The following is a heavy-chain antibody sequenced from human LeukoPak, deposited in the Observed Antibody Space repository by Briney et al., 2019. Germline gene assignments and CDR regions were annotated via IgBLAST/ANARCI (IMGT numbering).Heavy chain of an antibody. CDR3: ARDFDYGGNHDAFDI. V-gene: IGHV3-30*02. D-gene: IGHD4-23*01. Sequence: GGSLRLSCATSGFTFSDYYMSWVRQAPGKGLESVAFIRYDGSNKYYADSVKGRFTISRDNSKNTLYLQMNSLRAEDTAVYYCARDFDYGGNHDAFDIWGQGTMVTVSS. CDR2: IRYDGSNK. CDR1: GFTFSDYY. J-gene: IGHJ3*02.